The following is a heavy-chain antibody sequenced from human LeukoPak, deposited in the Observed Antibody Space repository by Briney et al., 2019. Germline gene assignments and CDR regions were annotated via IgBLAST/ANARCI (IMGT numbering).Heavy chain of an antibody. Sequence: GGSLRLSCAASGFTFSSYAMSWVRQAQGTGLELVSAISGSGGSTYYADSVKGRFTISRDNSKNTLYLQMNSLTAEDTAVYYCAKDPYSSGFNWFDPWGQGTLVTVSS. CDR3: AKDPYSSGFNWFDP. CDR1: GFTFSSYA. J-gene: IGHJ5*02. V-gene: IGHV3-23*01. D-gene: IGHD6-19*01. CDR2: ISGSGGST.